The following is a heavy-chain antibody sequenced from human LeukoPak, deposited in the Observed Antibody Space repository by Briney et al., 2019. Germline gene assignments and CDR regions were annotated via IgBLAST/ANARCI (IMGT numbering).Heavy chain of an antibody. D-gene: IGHD6-13*01. CDR2: INPSVDST. CDR1: GYTFTSYY. Sequence: GASVKVSCKASGYTFTSYYIHWVRQAPGQGLEWMAIINPSVDSTTYAQKFQDRVTMTRDTSTSTVYMELSSLRSEDTAVYYCARTAAAGYTGAFDIWGQGTMVTVSS. V-gene: IGHV1-46*01. J-gene: IGHJ3*02. CDR3: ARTAAAGYTGAFDI.